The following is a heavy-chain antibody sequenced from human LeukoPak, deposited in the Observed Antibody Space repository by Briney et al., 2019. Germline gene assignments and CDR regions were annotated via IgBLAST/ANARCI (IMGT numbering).Heavy chain of an antibody. CDR3: ARLGDVEVNGGTLDY. V-gene: IGHV4-39*01. J-gene: IGHJ4*01. Sequence: SETLSLTCTVSGGSISGNYYWGWIRPPPGKGLEWIGSIFYTGKSNNNPSLKTRVTVSVDTSKNQFFLKVTSVTVADTAVYFCARLGDVEVNGGTLDYWGRGTLVTVSS. CDR1: GGSISGNYY. D-gene: IGHD3-16*01. CDR2: IFYTGKS.